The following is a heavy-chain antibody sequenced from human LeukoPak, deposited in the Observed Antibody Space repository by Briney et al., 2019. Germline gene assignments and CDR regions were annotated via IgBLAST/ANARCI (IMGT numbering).Heavy chain of an antibody. V-gene: IGHV3-20*04. CDR2: INWNGGST. J-gene: IGHJ4*02. D-gene: IGHD2-2*01. CDR1: GFTFDDYG. CDR3: ARGCSSTSCYGLPYYFDY. Sequence: GGSLRLSCAPSGFTFDDYGMSGVRHAPGEGLEWVSGINWNGGSTGYADSVKGRFTISRDNAKNSLYLQMNSLRAEDTALYYCARGCSSTSCYGLPYYFDYWGQGTLVTVSS.